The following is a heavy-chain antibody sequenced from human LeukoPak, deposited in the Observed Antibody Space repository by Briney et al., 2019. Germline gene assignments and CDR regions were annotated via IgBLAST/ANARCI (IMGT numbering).Heavy chain of an antibody. CDR2: INHSGST. J-gene: IGHJ6*03. Sequence: SETLSLTCTVYGGSFSGYYWSWIRQPPGKGLEWIGEINHSGSTNYNPSLKSRVTISVDTSKNQFSLKLSSVTAADTAVYYCARHRRMVRGVTPHYYYMDVWGKGTTVTISS. CDR3: ARHRRMVRGVTPHYYYMDV. V-gene: IGHV4-34*01. D-gene: IGHD3-10*01. CDR1: GGSFSGYY.